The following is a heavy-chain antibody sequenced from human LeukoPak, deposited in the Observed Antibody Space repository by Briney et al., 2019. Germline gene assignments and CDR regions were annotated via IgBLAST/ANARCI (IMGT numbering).Heavy chain of an antibody. CDR3: ARRDYGSGSRYWSDP. CDR2: IYPSDSDT. D-gene: IGHD3-10*01. V-gene: IGHV5-51*01. Sequence: GESLKISCKASGYYFTSYWIGWVRQRPGKGLEWMGVIYPSDSDTRYSPSFQGQITISVDKSITTTYLQWNSLKASDTAMYYCARRDYGSGSRYWSDPWGQGTLVTVSS. J-gene: IGHJ5*02. CDR1: GYYFTSYW.